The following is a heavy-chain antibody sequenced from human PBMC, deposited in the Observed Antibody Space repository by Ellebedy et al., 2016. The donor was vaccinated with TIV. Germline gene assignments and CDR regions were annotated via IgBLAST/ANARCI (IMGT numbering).Heavy chain of an antibody. CDR1: GGSISSGDYY. CDR2: MFSTGNT. Sequence: SETLSLXXTVSGGSISSGDYYWSWIRQPPGKGLEWIGSMFSTGNTYYNPSLRSRVTMSVDTSQNQFSLKVTSVTAADTALYYCARRPRADPGVAEDAWLDSWGQGSLVTVSS. V-gene: IGHV4-39*01. D-gene: IGHD2-21*01. CDR3: ARRPRADPGVAEDAWLDS. J-gene: IGHJ5*01.